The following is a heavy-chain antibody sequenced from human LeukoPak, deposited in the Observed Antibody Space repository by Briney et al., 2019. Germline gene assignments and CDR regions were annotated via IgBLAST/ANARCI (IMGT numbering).Heavy chain of an antibody. Sequence: PSETLSLTCTVSGGSISGYYWSWIRQPPGKGLEWIGYVYNSGSTNYNPSLKSRVTISVDTSKNQFSPKLSSVTAADTAVYYCARDLGSSWYYWGQGTLVTVSS. D-gene: IGHD6-13*01. CDR1: GGSISGYY. V-gene: IGHV4-59*01. CDR3: ARDLGSSWYY. CDR2: VYNSGST. J-gene: IGHJ4*02.